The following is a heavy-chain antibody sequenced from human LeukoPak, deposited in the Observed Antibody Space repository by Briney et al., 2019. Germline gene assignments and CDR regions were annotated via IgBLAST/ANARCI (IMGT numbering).Heavy chain of an antibody. CDR3: ARDWGAMTTVTTLVEYYYYYGMDV. CDR1: GGTFSSYA. CDR2: IIPILGIA. J-gene: IGHJ6*02. D-gene: IGHD4-17*01. Sequence: SVKVSCKASGGTFSSYAISWVRQAPGQGLEWMGRIIPILGIANYAQKFQGRVTITADKSTSTAYMELSSLRSEDTAVYYCARDWGAMTTVTTLVEYYYYYGMDVWGQGTTVTVSS. V-gene: IGHV1-69*04.